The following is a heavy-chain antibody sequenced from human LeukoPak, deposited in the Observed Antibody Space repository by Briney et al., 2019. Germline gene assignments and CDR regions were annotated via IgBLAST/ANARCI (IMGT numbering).Heavy chain of an antibody. CDR2: IIPIFGTA. CDR1: GGTFSSYA. J-gene: IGHJ6*03. CDR3: AREVTIFGVVIIKGYMDV. D-gene: IGHD3-3*01. V-gene: IGHV1-69*01. Sequence: GASVKVSCKASGGTFSSYAISWVRQAPGQGPEWMGGIIPIFGTANYAQKFQGRVTITADESTSTAYMELSSLRSEDTAVYCCAREVTIFGVVIIKGYMDVWGKGTTVTVSS.